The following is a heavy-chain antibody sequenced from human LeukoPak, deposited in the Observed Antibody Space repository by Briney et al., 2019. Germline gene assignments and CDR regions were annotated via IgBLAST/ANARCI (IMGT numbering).Heavy chain of an antibody. V-gene: IGHV4-30-4*01. CDR1: GASISSGDYY. CDR3: ARGPNYVWGSYRYFDY. CDR2: IYYGGST. Sequence: SETLSLTCTVSGASISSGDYYWSWIRQSPGKGLEWIGYIYYGGSTSYNPSLKSRVTISVDTSKSQFSLKLTSVTAADTAVYYCARGPNYVWGSYRYFDYWGQGTLVTVSS. D-gene: IGHD3-16*02. J-gene: IGHJ4*02.